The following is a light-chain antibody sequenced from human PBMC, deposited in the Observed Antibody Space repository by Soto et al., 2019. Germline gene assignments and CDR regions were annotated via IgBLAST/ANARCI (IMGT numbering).Light chain of an antibody. J-gene: IGKJ4*01. Sequence: VMTQSPATLSVSPGERVTLSCRASQDIRSSLAWYQQKPGQAPRLLIYGASIRATGVPATFSGSGSGTEFTLSISSLQSEHLGVYYCQQDSSWPLTFGGGTKVDI. CDR3: QQDSSWPLT. V-gene: IGKV3-15*01. CDR1: QDIRSS. CDR2: GAS.